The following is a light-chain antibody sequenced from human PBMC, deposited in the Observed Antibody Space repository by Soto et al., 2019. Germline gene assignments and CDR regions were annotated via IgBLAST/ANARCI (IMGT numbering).Light chain of an antibody. CDR1: SSDVGSYNL. J-gene: IGLJ1*01. CDR2: EVN. CDR3: SSYTSSSTLYV. Sequence: QSVLTQPASVSGSPGQSITISCTGTSSDVGSYNLVSWYQQHPGKAPKLMIYEVNNRPSGVSHRFSGSKSGNTASLTISGLQAEDEADYYCSSYTSSSTLYVFGTGTKVTVL. V-gene: IGLV2-14*02.